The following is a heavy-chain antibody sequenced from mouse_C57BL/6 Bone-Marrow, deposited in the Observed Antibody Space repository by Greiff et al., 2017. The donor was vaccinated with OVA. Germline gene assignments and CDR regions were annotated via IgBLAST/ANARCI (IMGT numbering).Heavy chain of an antibody. J-gene: IGHJ2*01. V-gene: IGHV1-64*01. CDR2: IHPNSGST. Sequence: QVQLQQPGAELVKPGASVKLSCKASGYTFTSYWMHWVKQRPGQGLEWIGMIHPNSGSTNYNEKFKSKATLTVDKSSSTAYMQLSSLTSEDSAVYYCARATVVVEWYFDYWGQGTTLTVSS. D-gene: IGHD1-1*01. CDR3: ARATVVVEWYFDY. CDR1: GYTFTSYW.